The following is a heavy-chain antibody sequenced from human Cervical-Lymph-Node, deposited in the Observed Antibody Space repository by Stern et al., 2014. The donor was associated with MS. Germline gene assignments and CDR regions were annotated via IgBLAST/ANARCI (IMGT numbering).Heavy chain of an antibody. J-gene: IGHJ6*02. V-gene: IGHV3-30*18. Sequence: VQLVESGGGVVQPGRSLRLSCAASGFTLRSYGMHWVRQAPGKGLEWVAVISNDGNDKDYTDSVKVRFTISRDNAKHTLYLQMNSLRTEDTAMYYCAKDRLFCSGGGCYGMDVWGQGTTVTVSS. CDR1: GFTLRSYG. CDR2: ISNDGNDK. D-gene: IGHD2-15*01. CDR3: AKDRLFCSGGGCYGMDV.